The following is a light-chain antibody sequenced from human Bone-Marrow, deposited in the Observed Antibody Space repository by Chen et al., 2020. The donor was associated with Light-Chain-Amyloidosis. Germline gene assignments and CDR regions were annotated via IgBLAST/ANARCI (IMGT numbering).Light chain of an antibody. CDR3: CAYRGGSFPYV. CDR2: EGT. Sequence: QSALPQPASVTGSPGQSITISCTGTSSDVGGYDLVSWYRQPPGKAPKLLIFEGTKRPSGVSNRCSGAKSGNTASLTISGLRTEDAADYYCCAYRGGSFPYVFGPGTKVTVL. V-gene: IGLV2-23*01. J-gene: IGLJ1*01. CDR1: SSDVGGYDL.